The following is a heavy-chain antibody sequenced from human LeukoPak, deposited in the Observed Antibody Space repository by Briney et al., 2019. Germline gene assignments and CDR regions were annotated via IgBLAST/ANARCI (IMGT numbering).Heavy chain of an antibody. CDR2: IYYSGST. CDR3: ARGTMVRGVRGNYFDY. CDR1: GGSISSNY. J-gene: IGHJ4*02. V-gene: IGHV4-59*01. Sequence: SETLSLTCTVSGGSISSNYWSWIRQPPGKGLEWVGYIYYSGSTNYNPSLKSRVTISVDTSKNQFSLKLSSVTAADTAVYYCARGTMVRGVRGNYFDYWGQGTLVTVSS. D-gene: IGHD3-10*01.